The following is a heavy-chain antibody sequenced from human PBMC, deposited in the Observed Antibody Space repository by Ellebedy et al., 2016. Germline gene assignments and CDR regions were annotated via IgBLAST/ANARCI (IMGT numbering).Heavy chain of an antibody. V-gene: IGHV3-53*01. D-gene: IGHD5-24*01. CDR1: GFSVSNNY. CDR2: MYSGGTT. J-gene: IGHJ6*02. Sequence: GESLKISXAAPGFSVSNNYMSWVRQAPGKGLEWVSVMYSGGTTYYADSVKGRLTISRDTSKNTLYLQMNSLRAGDTAVYYCARDWDGYNARGNVYYGMEVWGQGTTVTVSS. CDR3: ARDWDGYNARGNVYYGMEV.